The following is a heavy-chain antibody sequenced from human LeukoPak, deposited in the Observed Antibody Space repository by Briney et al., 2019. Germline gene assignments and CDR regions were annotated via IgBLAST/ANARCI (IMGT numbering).Heavy chain of an antibody. J-gene: IGHJ4*02. CDR1: GFTFSSYA. CDR3: ARDLVYYDSSGADY. D-gene: IGHD3-22*01. V-gene: IGHV3-23*01. CDR2: ISGSGGST. Sequence: GGSLRLSCAASGFTFSSYAMYWVRQAPGEGLEWVSAISGSGGSTYYADSVKGRFTISRDNAKKSLYLQMNSLRAEDTAVYYCARDLVYYDSSGADYWGQGTLVTVSS.